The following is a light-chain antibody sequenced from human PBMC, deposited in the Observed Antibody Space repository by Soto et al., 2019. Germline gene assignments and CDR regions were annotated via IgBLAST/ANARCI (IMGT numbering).Light chain of an antibody. CDR1: QSVSSSY. CDR2: GAS. Sequence: ILLTPCPGSLSSSPGERATLSCRASQSVSSSYLAWYQQKPGQAPRLLMYGASSRATGIPDRFSGSGSGTDFTLTISRLEPEDFAVYYCQQYGSSPQTFGQGTKVDI. V-gene: IGKV3-20*01. J-gene: IGKJ1*01. CDR3: QQYGSSPQT.